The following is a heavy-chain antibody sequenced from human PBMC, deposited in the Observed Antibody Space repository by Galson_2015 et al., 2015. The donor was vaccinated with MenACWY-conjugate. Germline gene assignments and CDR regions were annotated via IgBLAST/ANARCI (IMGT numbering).Heavy chain of an antibody. V-gene: IGHV1-69*04. CDR2: IIPILGIA. CDR1: GGTFSSYA. CDR3: ASATDDSQKGGGGY. J-gene: IGHJ4*02. D-gene: IGHD2-15*01. Sequence: SVKVSCKASGGTFSSYAISWVRQAPGQGLEWMGRIIPILGIANYAQKFQGRVTITADKSTSTAYMELSSLRSEDTAVYYCASATDDSQKGGGGYWGQGTLVTVSS.